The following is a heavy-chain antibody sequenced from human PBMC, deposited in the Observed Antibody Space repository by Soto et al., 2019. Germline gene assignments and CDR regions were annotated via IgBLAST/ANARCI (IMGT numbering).Heavy chain of an antibody. Sequence: QVQLVQSGAEVKKPGASVKVSCKASGYTFTSYGISWVRQAPGQGLEWMGCISAYNGNTNYAQKLQGRVTMTTDTSTSTAYMELRSLRSDDTAVYYCARGPWLNYDSSGSWFDPWGQGTLVTVSS. CDR2: ISAYNGNT. V-gene: IGHV1-18*01. J-gene: IGHJ5*02. CDR3: ARGPWLNYDSSGSWFDP. CDR1: GYTFTSYG. D-gene: IGHD3-22*01.